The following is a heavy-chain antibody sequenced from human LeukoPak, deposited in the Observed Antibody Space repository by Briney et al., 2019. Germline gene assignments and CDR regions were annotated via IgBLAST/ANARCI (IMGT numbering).Heavy chain of an antibody. J-gene: IGHJ5*02. CDR1: GFTFSSYG. CDR3: AKDRYCSSTSCYIRGNWFDP. Sequence: GRSLRLSCAASGFTFSSYGMHWVRQAPGKGLEWVAVIWYDGSNKYYADSVKGRFTISRDNSKNTLYLQMNSLRAEDTAVYYCAKDRYCSSTSCYIRGNWFDPWGQGTLVTVSS. D-gene: IGHD2-2*02. V-gene: IGHV3-33*06. CDR2: IWYDGSNK.